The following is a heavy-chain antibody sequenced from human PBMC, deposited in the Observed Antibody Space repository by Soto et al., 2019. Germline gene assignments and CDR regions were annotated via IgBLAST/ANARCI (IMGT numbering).Heavy chain of an antibody. D-gene: IGHD3-10*01. CDR1: GGSISSGGYY. Sequence: QVQLQESGPGLVKPSQTLSLTCTVSGGSISSGGYYWSWIRQHPGKGLEWIGYIYYSGSTYYNPXLKSRVNISVDTSKNQFSLKLSSVTAADTAVYYCARASYGSGIIHNWFDPWGQGTLVTVSS. J-gene: IGHJ5*02. CDR3: ARASYGSGIIHNWFDP. V-gene: IGHV4-31*03. CDR2: IYYSGST.